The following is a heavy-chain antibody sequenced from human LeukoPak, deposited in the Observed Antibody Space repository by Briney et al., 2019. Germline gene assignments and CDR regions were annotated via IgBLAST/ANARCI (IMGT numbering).Heavy chain of an antibody. CDR3: ARTPGPYYYYYYMDV. Sequence: SETLSLTCTVSGGSISSGSYYWSWIRQPAGKGLEWIGRIYTSGSTNYNPSLKSRVTISVDTSKNQFSLKLSSVTAADTAVYYCARTPGPYYYYYYMDVWGKGTTVTVSS. CDR1: GGSISSGSYY. CDR2: IYTSGST. V-gene: IGHV4-61*02. J-gene: IGHJ6*03.